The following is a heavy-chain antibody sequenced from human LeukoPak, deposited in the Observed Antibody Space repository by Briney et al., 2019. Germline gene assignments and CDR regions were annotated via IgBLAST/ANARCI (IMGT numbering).Heavy chain of an antibody. J-gene: IGHJ4*02. CDR1: GYTFTGYY. CDR3: ARGEYGGNFDF. Sequence: ASVRVSYKASGYTFTGYYMHWVRQAPGQGLEWMGRINPNSGGTDYAQKFQGRVTMTRGTSISTAYMELSRLRFDDTALYYCARGEYGGNFDFWGQGTLVTVSS. CDR2: INPNSGGT. V-gene: IGHV1-2*06. D-gene: IGHD2-15*01.